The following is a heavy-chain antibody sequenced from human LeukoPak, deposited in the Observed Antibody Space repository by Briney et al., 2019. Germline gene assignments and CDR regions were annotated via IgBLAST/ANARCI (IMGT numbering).Heavy chain of an antibody. CDR2: IDPSDSYT. D-gene: IGHD2-15*01. J-gene: IGHJ3*02. V-gene: IGHV5-10-1*01. Sequence: GESLKISCKGSGYSFTSYWISWVRQMPGKGLEWMGRIDPSDSYTNYSPPFQGHVTISADKSISTAYLQWSSLKASDTAMYYCASQCSGGSCYNDAAFDIWGQGTMVTVSS. CDR3: ASQCSGGSCYNDAAFDI. CDR1: GYSFTSYW.